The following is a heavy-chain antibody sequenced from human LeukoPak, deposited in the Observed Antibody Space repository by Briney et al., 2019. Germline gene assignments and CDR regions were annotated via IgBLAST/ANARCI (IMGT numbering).Heavy chain of an antibody. CDR1: GYTFTDYG. V-gene: IGHV1-18*01. Sequence: RASVKVSCKASGYTFTDYGINWVRQAPGQGLEWMGWISVYNGNTNYAQKLQGRVTMTTDTSTSTAYMELRSLRSDDTAVYYCARWRDGYNFYDPWGQGTLVTVSS. CDR2: ISVYNGNT. J-gene: IGHJ5*02. D-gene: IGHD5-24*01. CDR3: ARWRDGYNFYDP.